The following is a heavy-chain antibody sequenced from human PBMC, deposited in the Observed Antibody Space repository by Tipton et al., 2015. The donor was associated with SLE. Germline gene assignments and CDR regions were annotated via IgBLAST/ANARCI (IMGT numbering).Heavy chain of an antibody. V-gene: IGHV4-39*07. CDR2: IYYSGSS. CDR1: GVSISSGGYY. D-gene: IGHD5-24*01. J-gene: IGHJ4*02. Sequence: TLSLTCTVSGVSISSGGYYWGWIRQSPGKGLEWIGSIYYSGSSYYNPSLKSRVTISVDTPKNQLSLKLSSVTAADTAIYYCTIGQGWLPDYWGQGTLVTVSS. CDR3: TIGQGWLPDY.